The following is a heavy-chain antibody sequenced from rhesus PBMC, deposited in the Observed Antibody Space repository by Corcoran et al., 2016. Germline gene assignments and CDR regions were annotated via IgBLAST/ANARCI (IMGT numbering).Heavy chain of an antibody. D-gene: IGHD6-25*01. CDR3: ARGVGAAAGIDY. Sequence: QVQLQESGPGVVKPSETLSLTCAVSGGSISDSYRWSWIRQPPGKGLEWIGYIYGMSTSTNYNPSLKSRVTISKDTSKNQFSLKLSSVTAADTAVYYCARGVGAAAGIDYWGQGVLVTVSS. CDR1: GGSISDSYR. CDR2: IYGMSTST. V-gene: IGHV4S10*01. J-gene: IGHJ4*01.